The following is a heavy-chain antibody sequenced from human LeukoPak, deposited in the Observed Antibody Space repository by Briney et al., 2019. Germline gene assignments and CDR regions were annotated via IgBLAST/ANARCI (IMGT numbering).Heavy chain of an antibody. Sequence: PSETLSLTCSVSGGSISRYYWNWIRQPAGKALDWIGRIDTRGSTNYNPALKSRVTMSVDTSKSQFSLKVSSVTAADTAVYHCVGSTWDNFFDPWGQGTLVTVSS. J-gene: IGHJ5*02. CDR2: IDTRGST. V-gene: IGHV4-4*07. D-gene: IGHD6-13*01. CDR3: VGSTWDNFFDP. CDR1: GGSISRYY.